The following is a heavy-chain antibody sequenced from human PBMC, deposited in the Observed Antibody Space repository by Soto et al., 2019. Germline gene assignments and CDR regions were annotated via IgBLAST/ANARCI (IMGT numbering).Heavy chain of an antibody. V-gene: IGHV4-31*02. CDR2: IYYSGST. J-gene: IGHJ5*01. CDR1: GGFISSGANY. CDR3: GRVQAS. Sequence: SENRSLTWTVSGGFISSGANYWSWIRQHPGKGLEWIGYIYYSGSTYYNPSLKSRVTISVDTSKNQFSLKLSSVTAADTAVYYCGRVQASWGQGTLVTVSS. D-gene: IGHD1-1*01.